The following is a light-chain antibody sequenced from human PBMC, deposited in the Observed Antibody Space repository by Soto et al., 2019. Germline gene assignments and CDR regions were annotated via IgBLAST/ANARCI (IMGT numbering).Light chain of an antibody. Sequence: IQMTQSPSSLPASVGDRVTISCRASQGIGNALGWYQQKPGKPPKLLIYAASSLQSGVPSRFSGSGSGTDFTLTISSLQPEDFATYFCQQTYSTPPWTFGQGTKVDIK. V-gene: IGKV1-39*01. CDR1: QGIGNA. CDR3: QQTYSTPPWT. J-gene: IGKJ1*01. CDR2: AAS.